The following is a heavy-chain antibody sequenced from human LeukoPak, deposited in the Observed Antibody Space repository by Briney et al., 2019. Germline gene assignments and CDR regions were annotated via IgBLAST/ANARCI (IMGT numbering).Heavy chain of an antibody. J-gene: IGHJ4*02. CDR2: VYSDGSDS. V-gene: IGHV3-74*01. CDR3: TRGANWAFDY. Sequence: PGGSLRLSCTASGFTFNTYPMHWVRQAPGKGLVRVSRVYSDGSDSRHADSVKGRFTISRDSAKNTLYLQMNSLRVEDTAVYYCTRGANWAFDYWGQGTLVTVSS. CDR1: GFTFNTYP. D-gene: IGHD1-1*01.